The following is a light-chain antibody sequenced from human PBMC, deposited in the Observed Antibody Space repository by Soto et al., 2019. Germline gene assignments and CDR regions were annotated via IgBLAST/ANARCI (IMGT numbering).Light chain of an antibody. V-gene: IGKV3-15*01. Sequence: EIVMTQSPATLSVSPGERATLSCRARRYVSSNLAWYQQRPGQAPRLLIYGASSRVTGIPARFSGSGSGTDFTLTISSLKSEDFAVYHCQQYFNWPPITFGQGTRL. CDR2: GAS. CDR1: RYVSSN. CDR3: QQYFNWPPIT. J-gene: IGKJ5*01.